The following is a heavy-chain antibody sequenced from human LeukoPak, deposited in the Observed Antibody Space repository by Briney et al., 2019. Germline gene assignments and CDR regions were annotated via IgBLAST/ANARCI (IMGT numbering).Heavy chain of an antibody. CDR2: INPSGGST. CDR3: ARSRGIVGAMEWLMNFDY. Sequence: ASVKVSCKASGFTFTNYNMHWVRQAPGQGLEWMGIINPSGGSTSYAQKFQGRVTMTRDTSTSTVYMELSSLRSEDTAVYYCARSRGIVGAMEWLMNFDYWGQGTLVTVSS. J-gene: IGHJ4*02. CDR1: GFTFTNYN. D-gene: IGHD1-26*01. V-gene: IGHV1-46*01.